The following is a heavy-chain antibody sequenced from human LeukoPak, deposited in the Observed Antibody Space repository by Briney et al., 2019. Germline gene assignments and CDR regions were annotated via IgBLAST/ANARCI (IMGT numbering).Heavy chain of an antibody. CDR2: IYYSGST. CDR3: ARASPALYSSSWYNWFDP. Sequence: SETLSLTCTVSGGSISSYYWSWIRQPPGKGLEWIGYIYYSGSTNYNPSLKSRVTISVDTSKNQFSLKLSSVTAADTAVYYCARASPALYSSSWYNWFDPWGQGTLVTVSS. D-gene: IGHD6-13*01. CDR1: GGSISSYY. J-gene: IGHJ5*02. V-gene: IGHV4-59*01.